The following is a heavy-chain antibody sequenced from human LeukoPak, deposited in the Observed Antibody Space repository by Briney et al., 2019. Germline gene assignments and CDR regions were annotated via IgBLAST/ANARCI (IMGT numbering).Heavy chain of an antibody. Sequence: GASVKVSCKASGYTFTSYYMHWVRQAPGQGLEWMGIINPSGGSTSYAQKFQGRVTMTRDTSTSTVYMELSSLRSEDTAVYYCARSITMVRGVKSSDYWGRGTLVTVSS. CDR2: INPSGGST. J-gene: IGHJ4*02. CDR1: GYTFTSYY. V-gene: IGHV1-46*03. CDR3: ARSITMVRGVKSSDY. D-gene: IGHD3-10*01.